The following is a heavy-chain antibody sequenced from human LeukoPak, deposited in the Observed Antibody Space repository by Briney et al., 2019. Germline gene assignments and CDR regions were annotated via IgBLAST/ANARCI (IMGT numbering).Heavy chain of an antibody. CDR1: GGSISSNF. Sequence: PSETRSLTCTVSGGSISSNFWSWIRQPPGKGLEWIGYIYDSGTTSYNPSLKSRATISGDTSKNQFSLKLNSVTAADTAVYYCARAKPNWKPPDSWGQGTPVIVSS. CDR2: IYDSGTT. J-gene: IGHJ4*02. V-gene: IGHV4-59*08. D-gene: IGHD1-1*01. CDR3: ARAKPNWKPPDS.